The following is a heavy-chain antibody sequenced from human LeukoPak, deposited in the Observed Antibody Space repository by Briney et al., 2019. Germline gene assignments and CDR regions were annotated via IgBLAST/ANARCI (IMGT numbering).Heavy chain of an antibody. V-gene: IGHV3-21*01. D-gene: IGHD3-10*01. Sequence: PGGSLRLSCAASGFTFSEYSMNWVRQAPGKGLEWVSFISTSSSHIYYGDSVKGRFTISRDNAQNSVSLQMNSLRAEDTAVYYCARQGSGYGSGSFYFDYWGQGMLVTVSS. CDR3: ARQGSGYGSGSFYFDY. J-gene: IGHJ4*02. CDR1: GFTFSEYS. CDR2: ISTSSSHI.